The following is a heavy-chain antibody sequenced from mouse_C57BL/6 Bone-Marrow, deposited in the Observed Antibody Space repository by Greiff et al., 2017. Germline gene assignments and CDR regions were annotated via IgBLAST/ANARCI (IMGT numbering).Heavy chain of an antibody. V-gene: IGHV8-12*01. CDR2: IYWDDDK. J-gene: IGHJ4*01. Sequence: QVTLKESGPGILPSSQTLSLTFSFSGFSLSTSGMGVSWIRQPSGKGLEWLAHIYWDDDKRYNPSLKSRPTISKDTTRNQVFLKINRVDTADTATYYCARNPFYDEGAMDYWGQGTSVTVSS. CDR3: ARNPFYDEGAMDY. D-gene: IGHD2-3*01. CDR1: GFSLSTSGMG.